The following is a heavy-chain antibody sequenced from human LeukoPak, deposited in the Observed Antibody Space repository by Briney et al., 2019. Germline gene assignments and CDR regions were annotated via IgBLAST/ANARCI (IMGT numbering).Heavy chain of an antibody. D-gene: IGHD2-2*01. V-gene: IGHV4-34*01. CDR2: INHSGST. J-gene: IGHJ4*02. Sequence: PSQCLSLTWPVYGGSFRGYYCSWIRQPPRKGLEWIGEINHSGSTNYNPSLRSLVTISLDTSMKKFSLKLSSVTAADAAVYYGASTERCSTTCPLDYWGQGTLVTVSS. CDR3: ASTERCSTTCPLDY. CDR1: GGSFRGYY.